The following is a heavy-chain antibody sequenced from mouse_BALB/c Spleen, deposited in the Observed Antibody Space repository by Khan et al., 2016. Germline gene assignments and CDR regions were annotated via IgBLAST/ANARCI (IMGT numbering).Heavy chain of an antibody. V-gene: IGHV14-3*02. CDR1: AFNIKDSY. Sequence: VQLQQSGADLVKPGASVKLSCTSSAFNIKDSYMHWVKQRPEQGLEWIGRIDPTNGNTKYEPKFQGKATITVDTYSNTAYMQLSSLSSEDTAVYFCARWCCILYGVSAFGYWGQGTTLTVSS. D-gene: IGHD6-1*01. CDR2: IDPTNGNT. CDR3: ARWCCILYGVSAFGY. J-gene: IGHJ2*01.